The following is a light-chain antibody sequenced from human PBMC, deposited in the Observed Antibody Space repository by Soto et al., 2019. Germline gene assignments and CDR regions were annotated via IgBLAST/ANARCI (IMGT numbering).Light chain of an antibody. V-gene: IGKV3-11*01. CDR3: QQRSNWLT. CDR2: DAS. CDR1: QSVSSY. J-gene: IGKJ4*01. Sequence: EIVLTQSPATLSLSPGERATLSCRASQSVSSYLGWYQQKPGQAPRLLIYDASNKATRIPARFSGSGSGTDFTLTISSLEPEELAVYYCQQRSNWLTFGGGTKVEIK.